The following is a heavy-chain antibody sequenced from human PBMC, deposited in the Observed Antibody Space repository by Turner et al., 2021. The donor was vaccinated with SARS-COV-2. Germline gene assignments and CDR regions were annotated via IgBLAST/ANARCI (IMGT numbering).Heavy chain of an antibody. V-gene: IGHV3-66*01. D-gene: IGHD6-13*01. J-gene: IGHJ5*02. CDR3: AREAAAGNFHGWFDP. CDR1: GFTFRSYA. Sequence: EVQLLESGGGLVQPGGSLRLSCAASGFTFRSYAMSWVRQAPGKGLEWVSVIYSGGSTYYADSVKGRFTISRDNSKNTLYLQMNSLRVEDTAVYSCAREAAAGNFHGWFDPWGQGTLVTVSS. CDR2: IYSGGST.